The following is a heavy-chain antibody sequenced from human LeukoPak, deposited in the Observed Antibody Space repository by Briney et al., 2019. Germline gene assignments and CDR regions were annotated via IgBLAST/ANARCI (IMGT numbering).Heavy chain of an antibody. V-gene: IGHV3-33*01. D-gene: IGHD3-16*01. Sequence: PGGSLRLSCAASGFTFSSYGMHWVRQAPGKGLEWVAVILNDGSQEKYADSVNGRFTISRDNSKTTLFLQMNSLRAEATAVYYCARDDALGDNALDIWGQGTMVTVSS. CDR3: ARDDALGDNALDI. CDR2: ILNDGSQE. J-gene: IGHJ3*02. CDR1: GFTFSSYG.